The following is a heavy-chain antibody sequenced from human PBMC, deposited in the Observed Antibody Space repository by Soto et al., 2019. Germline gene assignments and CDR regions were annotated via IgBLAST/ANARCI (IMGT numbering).Heavy chain of an antibody. CDR3: AKESESWLKLWLIS. D-gene: IGHD5-18*01. V-gene: IGHV3-23*01. Sequence: PGGSLRLSCAASGFTFSNYAMSWVRQAPGKGLEWVSVISGSGGSTYYADSVKGRFTISRDNSKNTLYLQMNSLRAEDTAVYYCAKESESWLKLWLISWGQRTMVRVSS. CDR2: ISGSGGST. CDR1: GFTFSNYA. J-gene: IGHJ4*02.